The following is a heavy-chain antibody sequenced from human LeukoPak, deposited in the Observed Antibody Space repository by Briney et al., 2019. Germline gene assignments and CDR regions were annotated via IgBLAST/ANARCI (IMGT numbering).Heavy chain of an antibody. D-gene: IGHD6-19*01. CDR1: GYTFTGYY. Sequence: AAVTVSCKASGYTFTGYYMHWVRQAPGQGLEWMGWINTYSGGTNYAQKFQGRVTMTRNTSISTAYMELSRLRSDDTAVYYCARVRIAVAGKYYFDYWGQGTLVTVSS. J-gene: IGHJ4*02. V-gene: IGHV1-2*02. CDR2: INTYSGGT. CDR3: ARVRIAVAGKYYFDY.